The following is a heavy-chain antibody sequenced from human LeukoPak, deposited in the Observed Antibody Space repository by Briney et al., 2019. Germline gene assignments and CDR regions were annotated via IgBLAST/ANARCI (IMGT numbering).Heavy chain of an antibody. CDR3: ASGGRIDTAMVTRNWFDP. CDR2: IIPIFGTA. J-gene: IGHJ5*02. D-gene: IGHD5-18*01. V-gene: IGHV1-69*06. CDR1: GGTFSSYA. Sequence: SVKVSCKASGGTFSSYAISWVRQAPGQGLEWMGGIIPIFGTANYAQKFQGRVTITADKSTSTAYMELSSLRSEDTAVYYRASGGRIDTAMVTRNWFDPWGQGTLVTVSS.